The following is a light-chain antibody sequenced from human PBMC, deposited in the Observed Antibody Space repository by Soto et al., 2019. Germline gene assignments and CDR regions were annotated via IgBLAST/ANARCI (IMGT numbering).Light chain of an antibody. CDR3: QQRSNWPPT. CDR1: QNVGND. Sequence: EIVLTQFPATLSLSPGERATLSCRASQNVGNDLAWYHQKRGQAPRLLIYSASNRATGIPARFSGSGSGTDFTLTISSLEPEDFAAYYCQQRSNWPPTFGGGTKVEIK. J-gene: IGKJ4*01. V-gene: IGKV3-11*01. CDR2: SAS.